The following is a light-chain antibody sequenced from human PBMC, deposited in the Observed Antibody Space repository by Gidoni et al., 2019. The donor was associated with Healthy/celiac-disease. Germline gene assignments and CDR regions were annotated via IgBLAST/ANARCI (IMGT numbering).Light chain of an antibody. Sequence: SYVLTQPPSVSVAPGKTARITWGGNNIGSKSVHWSQHKPGQAPVLVVYDDSDRPSGIPERFSGSNSGNTATLNISRVEAGDEADYYCQVWDSSSDHVVFGGGTKLTVL. CDR2: DDS. CDR1: NIGSKS. V-gene: IGLV3-21*03. CDR3: QVWDSSSDHVV. J-gene: IGLJ2*01.